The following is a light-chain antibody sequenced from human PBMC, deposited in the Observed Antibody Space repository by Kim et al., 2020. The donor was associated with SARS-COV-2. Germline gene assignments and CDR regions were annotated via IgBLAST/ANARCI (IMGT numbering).Light chain of an antibody. Sequence: ASVGDRVTIACRASQGISSNVAWYQQKPGDVPKLLIYDASALLSGVPSRFSGSGSGTDFTLTISSLQPEDVATYYCQKYNGAPWTFGQGTKVEIK. CDR2: DAS. J-gene: IGKJ1*01. V-gene: IGKV1-27*01. CDR1: QGISSN. CDR3: QKYNGAPWT.